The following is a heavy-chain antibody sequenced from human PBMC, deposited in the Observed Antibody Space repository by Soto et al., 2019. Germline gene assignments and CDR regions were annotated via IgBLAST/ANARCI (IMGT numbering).Heavy chain of an antibody. J-gene: IGHJ3*02. Sequence: EVQLVESGGGLVQPGRSLRLSCAASGFTFNDYAMHWVRQPPGKGLEWVSGINWNGNSKDNAYSVKGPVNIARDNAKNSLSLQLNSLRAEDTALYYYAKQRATVTTPKPSDMWGQGTVVTVSS. CDR1: GFTFNDYA. D-gene: IGHD4-17*01. V-gene: IGHV3-9*01. CDR2: INWNGNSK. CDR3: AKQRATVTTPKPSDM.